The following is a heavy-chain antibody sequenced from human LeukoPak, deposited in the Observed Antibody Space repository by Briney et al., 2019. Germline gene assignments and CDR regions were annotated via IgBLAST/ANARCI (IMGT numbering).Heavy chain of an antibody. CDR3: AKEPQYSYGYFDPGY. V-gene: IGHV3-9*01. CDR2: ISWNSGSI. Sequence: GGSLRLSCAASGFTFDDYAMHWVRHAPGKGLEWVSGISWNSGSIGYADSVKGRFTISRDNAKNSLYLQMNSLRAEDTALYYCAKEPQYSYGYFDPGYWGQGTLVTVSS. CDR1: GFTFDDYA. D-gene: IGHD5-18*01. J-gene: IGHJ4*02.